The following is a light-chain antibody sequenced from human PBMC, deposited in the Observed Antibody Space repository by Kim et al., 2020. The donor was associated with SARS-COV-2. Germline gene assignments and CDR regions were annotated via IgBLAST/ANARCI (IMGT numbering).Light chain of an antibody. CDR1: SNDVGNEG. V-gene: IGLV10-54*01. J-gene: IGLJ3*02. CDR2: RDD. Sequence: QTATPTCTGNSNDVGNEGAAWLQQHQGHPPNLLFHRDDNRPPWISERLSASTSGNTASLTITGLQPEDEAAYYCSAWDTSLGAWVFGGGTQLTVL. CDR3: SAWDTSLGAWV.